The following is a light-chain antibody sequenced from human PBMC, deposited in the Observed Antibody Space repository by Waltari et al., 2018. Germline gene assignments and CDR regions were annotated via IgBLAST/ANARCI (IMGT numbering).Light chain of an antibody. Sequence: SSELTQDPAVSVAFGQTVRITCQGEGPRASYASWYQQKPGQSPVLVFYGKNNRPSGIPDRFSGSTSGDTASLTISGAQAEDEADYFCHSRDTSGTHVLFGGGTTVTVL. CDR2: GKN. V-gene: IGLV3-19*01. CDR3: HSRDTSGTHVL. CDR1: GPRASY. J-gene: IGLJ3*02.